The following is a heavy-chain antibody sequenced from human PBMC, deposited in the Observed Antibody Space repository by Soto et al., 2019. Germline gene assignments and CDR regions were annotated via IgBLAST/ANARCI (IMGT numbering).Heavy chain of an antibody. CDR2: IYYSGST. CDR1: GGSISSGGYY. Sequence: TSETLSLTCTVSGGSISSGGYYWSWIRQHPGKGLEWIGYIYYSGSTYYNPSLKSRVTISVDTSKNQFSLKLSSVTAADTAVYYCARDRGRTTAYPYYYYGMDVWGQGTTVTVSS. V-gene: IGHV4-31*03. CDR3: ARDRGRTTAYPYYYYGMDV. J-gene: IGHJ6*02. D-gene: IGHD1-7*01.